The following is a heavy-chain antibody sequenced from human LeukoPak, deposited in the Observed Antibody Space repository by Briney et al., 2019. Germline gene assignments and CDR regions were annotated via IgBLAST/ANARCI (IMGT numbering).Heavy chain of an antibody. CDR2: ISSSSSYI. CDR1: GFTFSSYS. D-gene: IGHD3-10*01. J-gene: IGHJ6*03. Sequence: GGSLRLSCASSGFTFSSYSMNWVRQAPGKGLEWVSSISSSSSYIYYADSVKGRFTISRDNAKNSLYLQMNSLRAEDTAVYYCARGPDHWYYYGSGSYYYMDVWGKGTTVTVPS. CDR3: ARGPDHWYYYGSGSYYYMDV. V-gene: IGHV3-21*01.